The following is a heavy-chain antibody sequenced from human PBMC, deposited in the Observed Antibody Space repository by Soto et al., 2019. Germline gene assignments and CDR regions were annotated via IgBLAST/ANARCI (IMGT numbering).Heavy chain of an antibody. J-gene: IGHJ4*02. CDR1: GFTFSSSA. CDR2: ISGSGGST. D-gene: IGHD3-3*01. V-gene: IGHV3-23*01. CDR3: AKKGGGDYDFWSDY. Sequence: GGSLRLSCAASGFTFSSSAMSWVRQAPGKGLEWVSDISGSGGSTYYADSVKGRFTISRDNSKNTLYLQMNSLRGDDTAVYCCAKKGGGDYDFWSDYWGQGTLVTVSS.